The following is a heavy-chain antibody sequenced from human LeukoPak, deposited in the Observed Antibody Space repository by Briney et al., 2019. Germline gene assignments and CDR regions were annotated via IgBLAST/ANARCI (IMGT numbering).Heavy chain of an antibody. CDR1: GGSFSGYY. Sequence: SETLSLTCAVYGGSFSGYYWSWIRQPPGKGLEWIGEINHSGSTNYNPSLKSRVTISVDTSKNQFSLKLSSVTAADTAVYYCARWVVWGIAVAGTGAPADAFDIWGQGTMVTVSS. CDR2: INHSGST. D-gene: IGHD6-19*01. J-gene: IGHJ3*02. V-gene: IGHV4-34*01. CDR3: ARWVVWGIAVAGTGAPADAFDI.